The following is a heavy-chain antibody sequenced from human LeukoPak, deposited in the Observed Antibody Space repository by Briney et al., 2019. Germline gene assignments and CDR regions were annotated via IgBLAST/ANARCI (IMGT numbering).Heavy chain of an antibody. CDR3: ATTGGNSLAAFDI. CDR2: LDPEDGET. J-gene: IGHJ3*02. Sequence: GASVKVSCKVSGYTLTELSMHWVRQAPGKGLEWMGGLDPEDGETIYAQKFQGRVTVTEDTSTDTAYMELSSLRSEDTAVYYCATTGGNSLAAFDIWGQGTMVTVSS. CDR1: GYTLTELS. V-gene: IGHV1-24*01. D-gene: IGHD4-23*01.